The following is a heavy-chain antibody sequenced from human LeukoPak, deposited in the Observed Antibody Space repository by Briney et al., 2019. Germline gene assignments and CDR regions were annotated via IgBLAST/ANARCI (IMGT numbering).Heavy chain of an antibody. CDR2: IYYSGST. D-gene: IGHD3-22*01. CDR3: ARPGYYDSSGYYPGWAFDI. CDR1: GGSISSSSYY. V-gene: IGHV4-39*01. Sequence: SETLSLTCTVSGGSISSSSYYWGWIRQPPGKGLEWIGSIYYSGSTYYNLSLKSRVTISVDTSKNQFSLKLSSVTAADTAVYYCARPGYYDSSGYYPGWAFDIWGQGTMVTVSS. J-gene: IGHJ3*02.